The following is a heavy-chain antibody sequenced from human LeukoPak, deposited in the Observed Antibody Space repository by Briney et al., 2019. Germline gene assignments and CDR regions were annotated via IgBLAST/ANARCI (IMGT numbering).Heavy chain of an antibody. V-gene: IGHV4-61*02. D-gene: IGHD3-10*01. CDR3: ARRVRTMVRGVHFDY. CDR2: IYTSGST. CDR1: GGSISSDSYY. J-gene: IGHJ4*02. Sequence: SQTLSLTCTVSGGSISSDSYYWSWIRQPAGKGLEWIGRIYTSGSTNYNPSLKSRVTISVDTSKNQFSLKLSSVTAADTAVYYCARRVRTMVRGVHFDYWGQGTLVTVSS.